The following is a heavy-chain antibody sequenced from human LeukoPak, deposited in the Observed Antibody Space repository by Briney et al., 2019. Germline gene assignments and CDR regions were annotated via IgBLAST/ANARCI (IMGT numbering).Heavy chain of an antibody. Sequence: SETLSLTCAVSGGSISSSTWWSWFRQPPGKGLEWIGEIWHSGNTNYNPSLNNRVTISIDKSMNQFSLKLRSVTAADAATYYCSFYNHGWYFEYWGQGTLVTVSS. D-gene: IGHD3-10*01. CDR3: SFYNHGWYFEY. J-gene: IGHJ4*02. CDR1: GGSISSSTW. V-gene: IGHV4/OR15-8*02. CDR2: IWHSGNT.